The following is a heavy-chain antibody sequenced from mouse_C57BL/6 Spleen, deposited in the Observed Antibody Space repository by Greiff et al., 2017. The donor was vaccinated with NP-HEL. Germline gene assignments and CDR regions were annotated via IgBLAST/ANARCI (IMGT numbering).Heavy chain of an antibody. CDR1: GYAFSSSW. V-gene: IGHV1-82*01. Sequence: QVQLQQSGPELVKPGASVKISCKASGYAFSSSWMNWVKQRPGKGLEWIGRIYPGDGDTNYNGKFKGKATLTADKSSSTAYMQLSSLTSVDSAVYFCARGGGTRYLDYWGQGTTLTVSS. D-gene: IGHD3-3*01. CDR2: IYPGDGDT. CDR3: ARGGGTRYLDY. J-gene: IGHJ2*01.